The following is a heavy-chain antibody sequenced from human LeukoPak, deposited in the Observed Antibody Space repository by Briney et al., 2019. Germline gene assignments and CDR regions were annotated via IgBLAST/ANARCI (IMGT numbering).Heavy chain of an antibody. CDR3: ATYLPSAWGAFDV. J-gene: IGHJ3*01. Sequence: PSETLSLTCTVSGGSISTYYWSWIRQPPGKGLELIAYIYYGGSTNYNPSLKSRVTISVDTSNNQFSLKLMSVTAADTAVYYCATYLPSAWGAFDVWGQGTMVTVSS. V-gene: IGHV4-59*01. CDR2: IYYGGST. D-gene: IGHD7-27*01. CDR1: GGSISTYY.